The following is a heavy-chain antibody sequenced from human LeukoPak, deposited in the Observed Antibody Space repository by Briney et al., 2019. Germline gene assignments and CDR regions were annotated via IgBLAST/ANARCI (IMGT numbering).Heavy chain of an antibody. CDR2: IYYSGST. Sequence: SETLSLTCTVSGGSISSYYWSWLRQPPGKGLEWIGYIYYSGSTYYNPSLKSRVTISVDTSKNQFSLKLSSVTAADTAAYYCARAGGVRGVLDSSGQGNLVTVSS. D-gene: IGHD3-10*01. CDR1: GGSISSYY. J-gene: IGHJ5*01. V-gene: IGHV4-59*01. CDR3: ARAGGVRGVLDS.